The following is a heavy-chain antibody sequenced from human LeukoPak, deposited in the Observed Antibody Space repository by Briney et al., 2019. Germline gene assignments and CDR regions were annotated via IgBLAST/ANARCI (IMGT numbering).Heavy chain of an antibody. J-gene: IGHJ4*02. D-gene: IGHD2-21*02. CDR3: ARGGVVTAVYYFDY. CDR1: GVSFSGYY. CDR2: INHSGST. Sequence: SETLSLTCAVYGVSFSGYYWSWIRQPPGKGLEWIGEINHSGSTNYNPSLKSRVTISVDTSKNQFSLKLSSVTAADTAVYYCARGGVVTAVYYFDYRGQGTLVTVSS. V-gene: IGHV4-34*01.